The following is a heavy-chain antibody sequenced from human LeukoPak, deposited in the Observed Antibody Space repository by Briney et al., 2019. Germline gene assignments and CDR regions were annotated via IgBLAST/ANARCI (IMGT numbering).Heavy chain of an antibody. V-gene: IGHV4-39*01. Sequence: PSETLSLTCTVSGGSISSSSYYWGWIRQPAGKGLEWIGSIYYSGSTYYNPSLKSRVTISVDTSKNQFSLKLSSVTAADTAVYYCARRGHGHSSSWYRGWARGQDWFDPWGQGTLVTVSS. CDR2: IYYSGST. CDR1: GGSISSSSYY. D-gene: IGHD6-13*01. CDR3: ARRGHGHSSSWYRGWARGQDWFDP. J-gene: IGHJ5*02.